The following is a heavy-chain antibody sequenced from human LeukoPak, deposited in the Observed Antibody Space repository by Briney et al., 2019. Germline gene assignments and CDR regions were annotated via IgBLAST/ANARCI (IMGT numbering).Heavy chain of an antibody. CDR1: GFTFSSYA. V-gene: IGHV3-23*01. CDR3: ASRLGAKGY. J-gene: IGHJ4*02. D-gene: IGHD1-26*01. CDR2: ISESGRGYVT. Sequence: PGGSLRLSCAASGFTFSSYAMSWVRLVPGKGLEWVSAISESGRGYVTYYADSVKGRFTISRDNAENSLYLQMNSLRAEDTAVYYCASRLGAKGYWGQGTLVTVSS.